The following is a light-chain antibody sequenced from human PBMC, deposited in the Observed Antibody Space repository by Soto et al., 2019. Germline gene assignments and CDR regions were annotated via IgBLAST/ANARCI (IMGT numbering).Light chain of an antibody. Sequence: DIQMTQSPSTLSASVGDRVTITCRASQTIKNYLNWYQQKPGKAPKILIFSASTLQSGDPSRFSGSGSGTDFTLTISDLQPEDLATYYCQQSYTTRLFTFGPGTKVDIK. CDR3: QQSYTTRLFT. CDR1: QTIKNY. CDR2: SAS. V-gene: IGKV1-39*01. J-gene: IGKJ3*01.